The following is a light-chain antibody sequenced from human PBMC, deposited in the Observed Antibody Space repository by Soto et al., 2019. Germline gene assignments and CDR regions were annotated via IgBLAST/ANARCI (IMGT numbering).Light chain of an antibody. CDR2: DAS. J-gene: IGKJ4*01. V-gene: IGKV3-11*01. CDR1: QSIRNY. Sequence: EIVLTQSPAPLSLSAGERATLSCRASQSIRNYLAWYQQKPGQAPRLLIYDASNRATGVPARFSGSGSGTDFTLTISSLEPEDFAIYYCQQRGNWPPLTFGGGTKVEI. CDR3: QQRGNWPPLT.